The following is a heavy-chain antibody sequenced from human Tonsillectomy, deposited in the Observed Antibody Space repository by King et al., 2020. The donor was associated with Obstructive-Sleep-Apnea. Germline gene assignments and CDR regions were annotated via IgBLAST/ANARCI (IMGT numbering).Heavy chain of an antibody. V-gene: IGHV3-7*01. J-gene: IGHJ4*02. CDR3: ARDGDGYNWDCFDY. CDR2: IKQDGREK. Sequence: VQLVEAGGGLVQPGGSLRLSCAASGFTFSSYWMSWVRQAPGKGLGWGANIKQDGREKYYLDSVKGRFTISRDNAKNSLYLQMNSLRAEDTAVYYCARDGDGYNWDCFDYWGQGTLVTVSS. CDR1: GFTFSSYW. D-gene: IGHD5-24*01.